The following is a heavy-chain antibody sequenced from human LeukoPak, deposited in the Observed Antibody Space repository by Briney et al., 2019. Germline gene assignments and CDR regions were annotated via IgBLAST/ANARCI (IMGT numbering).Heavy chain of an antibody. CDR3: AKGEVRGGYNYYMDV. D-gene: IGHD3-10*01. Sequence: ASVKVSCKASGYTFTSYDINWVRQAPGQGLEWMGWINPNSGGTKYAQKFQGRVAMTRDTSISTAYMELSSLISDDTAVYYCAKGEVRGGYNYYMDVWGKGTTVTVSS. V-gene: IGHV1-2*02. J-gene: IGHJ6*03. CDR2: INPNSGGT. CDR1: GYTFTSYD.